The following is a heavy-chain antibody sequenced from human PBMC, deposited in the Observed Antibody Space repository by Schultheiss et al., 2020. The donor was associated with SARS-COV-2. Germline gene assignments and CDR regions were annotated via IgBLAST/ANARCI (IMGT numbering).Heavy chain of an antibody. J-gene: IGHJ2*01. Sequence: GESLKISCAASGFTFSSYSMNWVRQPPGKGLEWLSYISSSSSTIYYADSVKGRFTISRDKAKNSLSLQMISLRAEDTAVYYCARDRDRDYYDSSGYYAGWYFDLWGRGTLVT. D-gene: IGHD3-22*01. CDR2: ISSSSSTI. V-gene: IGHV3-48*01. CDR3: ARDRDRDYYDSSGYYAGWYFDL. CDR1: GFTFSSYS.